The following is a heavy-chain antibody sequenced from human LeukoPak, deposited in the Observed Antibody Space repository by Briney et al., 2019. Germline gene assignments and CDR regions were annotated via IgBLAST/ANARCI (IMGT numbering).Heavy chain of an antibody. CDR2: IHGGGST. D-gene: IGHD5-24*01. CDR1: GFTVSNNY. J-gene: IGHJ6*03. V-gene: IGHV3-53*01. Sequence: GGSLRLSCAASGFTVSNNYMSWVRQAPGKGLEWVSVIHGGGSTSYADSVKGRFTISRGKSKNTLYLQMNSLRADDTAVYYCARDRSDGNYYMVVWGKGTTVIVSS. CDR3: ARDRSDGNYYMVV.